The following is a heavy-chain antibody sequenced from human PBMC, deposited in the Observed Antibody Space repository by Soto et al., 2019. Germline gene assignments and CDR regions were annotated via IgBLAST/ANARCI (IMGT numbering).Heavy chain of an antibody. Sequence: GGSLRLSCAASGFTFSNYNMHWVRQAPGKGLEWVAVIWYDGSNKYHADSVKGRFTISRDNSKNTLYLQMNSLRAEDTAVYYCESDNYGMDVCGQGTTVTVS. CDR2: IWYDGSNK. D-gene: IGHD3-10*01. CDR3: ESDNYGMDV. CDR1: GFTFSNYN. V-gene: IGHV3-33*01. J-gene: IGHJ6*02.